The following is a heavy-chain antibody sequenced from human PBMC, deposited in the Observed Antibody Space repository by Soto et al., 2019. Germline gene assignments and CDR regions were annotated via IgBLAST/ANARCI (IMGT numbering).Heavy chain of an antibody. D-gene: IGHD5-12*01. J-gene: IGHJ4*02. CDR1: GGSLSGYY. CDR3: AGGQEGVVATH. CDR2: VKDGGRT. Sequence: QVQLQQWGVGLLKPSETLSLNCAVNGGSLSGYYWSWIRQPPGKGLEWIGEVKDGGRTNYSPSLIGRVTILADTSNNQFSRRLNSVTAADTGVYHCAGGQEGVVATHWDQGSLVTVSS. V-gene: IGHV4-34*01.